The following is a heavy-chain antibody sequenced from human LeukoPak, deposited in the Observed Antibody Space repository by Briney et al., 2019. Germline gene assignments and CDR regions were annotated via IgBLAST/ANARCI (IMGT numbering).Heavy chain of an antibody. CDR3: ARRYGDYVGSFEY. V-gene: IGHV3-21*01. D-gene: IGHD4-17*01. CDR1: GXTFSSYS. J-gene: IGHJ4*02. Sequence: PGGSLRLSCAASGXTFSSYSMNWVRQAPGKGLECVSSISTSSSYIYYADSVKGRFTISRDNAKNSLYLQMNSLRAEDTAVYYCARRYGDYVGSFEYWGQGTQVTVSS. CDR2: ISTSSSYI.